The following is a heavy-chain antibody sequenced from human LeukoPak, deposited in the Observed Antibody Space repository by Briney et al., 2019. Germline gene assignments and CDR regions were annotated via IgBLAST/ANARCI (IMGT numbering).Heavy chain of an antibody. J-gene: IGHJ4*02. CDR1: GFTFSNYW. D-gene: IGHD1-26*01. CDR2: IKQDGSEK. V-gene: IGHV3-7*03. CDR3: AKDSIVGATTGY. Sequence: PGGSLRLSCAASGFTFSNYWMSWVRQAPGKGLEWVANIKQDGSEKNYVNSVKGRFTISRDNAKNSLYLQMNSLRAEDTAVHYCAKDSIVGATTGYWGQGTLVTVSS.